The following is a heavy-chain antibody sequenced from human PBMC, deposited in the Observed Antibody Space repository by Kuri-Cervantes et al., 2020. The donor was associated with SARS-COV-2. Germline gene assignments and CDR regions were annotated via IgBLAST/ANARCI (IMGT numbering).Heavy chain of an antibody. D-gene: IGHD3-3*01. CDR2: IKSKTDGGTT. Sequence: WGSLRLSCAASGFTFSNAWMSWVRQAPGKGLEWVGRIKSKTDGGTTDYAAPVKGRFTISRDDSKNTLYLQMNSLKTEDTAVYYCTTYPTLESLLPFDDWGQGTRVTVSS. CDR3: TTYPTLESLLPFDD. J-gene: IGHJ4*02. CDR1: GFTFSNAW. V-gene: IGHV3-15*01.